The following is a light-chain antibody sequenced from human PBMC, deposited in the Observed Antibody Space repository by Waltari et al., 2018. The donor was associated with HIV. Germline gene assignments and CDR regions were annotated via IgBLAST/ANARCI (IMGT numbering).Light chain of an antibody. Sequence: DIVMTQSPDSLAASLGERATINCKSSQSVLYNSNNKNYLAWYLQKPGQPPKLLIYWASTRESGVPDRFSGSGSGTDFTLTISSLQAEDVAVYYCQQYYSTPLAFGGGTKVEIK. CDR2: WAS. CDR3: QQYYSTPLA. V-gene: IGKV4-1*01. J-gene: IGKJ4*01. CDR1: QSVLYNSNNKNY.